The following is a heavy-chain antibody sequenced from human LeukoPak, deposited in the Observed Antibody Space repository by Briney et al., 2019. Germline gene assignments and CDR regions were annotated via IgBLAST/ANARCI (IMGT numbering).Heavy chain of an antibody. J-gene: IGHJ5*02. CDR3: ATSRPALIGWFDP. D-gene: IGHD2-21*01. Sequence: GGSLRLSCVGSGFSFNAYSMIWVRQAPGKGLEWISYIGSGGSPRYYADSVQGRLTISRDDAKDSLYLQMNSLRAEDTAVYYCATSRPALIGWFDPWGQGTLVTVSS. V-gene: IGHV3-48*01. CDR1: GFSFNAYS. CDR2: IGSGGSPR.